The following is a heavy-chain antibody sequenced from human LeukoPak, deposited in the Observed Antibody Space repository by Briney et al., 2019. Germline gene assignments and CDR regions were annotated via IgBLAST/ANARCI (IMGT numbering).Heavy chain of an antibody. CDR1: GFTFTNHG. V-gene: IGHV3-30*03. J-gene: IGHJ6*01. D-gene: IGHD1-20*01. Sequence: GRPLRLSCAASGFTFTNHGLHWVRQAPGKGLEWVTFISYDGSKQYYADSVKARFTISRDNSKNTMFLQMISLRAEDTAVYYCARDLESITGTIGYYYGLDVWGRGTTVTVSS. CDR2: ISYDGSKQ. CDR3: ARDLESITGTIGYYYGLDV.